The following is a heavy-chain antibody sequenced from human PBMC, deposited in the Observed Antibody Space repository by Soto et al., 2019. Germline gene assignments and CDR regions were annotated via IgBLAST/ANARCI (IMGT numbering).Heavy chain of an antibody. CDR2: ISYDGSNK. CDR1: GFTFSSYA. Sequence: GGSLRLSCAASGFTFSSYAMHWVRQAPGKGLEWVAVISYDGSNKYYADSVKGRFTISRDNSKNTLYLQMNSLRAEDTAVYYCARDCSGRSCYISSPLDPWGQGTLVTVSS. J-gene: IGHJ5*02. D-gene: IGHD2-15*01. CDR3: ARDCSGRSCYISSPLDP. V-gene: IGHV3-30-3*01.